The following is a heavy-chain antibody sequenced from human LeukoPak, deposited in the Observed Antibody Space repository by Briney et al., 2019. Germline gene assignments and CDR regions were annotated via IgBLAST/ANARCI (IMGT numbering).Heavy chain of an antibody. CDR3: YTENGKGGY. CDR1: GFTFSNAC. Sequence: VGSLRLSCAASGFTFSNACMSWVRQAPGKGLEWVGGIKSKTGAGTTDYASPVRGRFTMSRDESKDTRYRQMNSLKTEYRGVYDCYTENGKGGYWGQGTLVTVSS. CDR2: IKSKTGAGTT. V-gene: IGHV3-15*01. J-gene: IGHJ4*02. D-gene: IGHD2-8*01.